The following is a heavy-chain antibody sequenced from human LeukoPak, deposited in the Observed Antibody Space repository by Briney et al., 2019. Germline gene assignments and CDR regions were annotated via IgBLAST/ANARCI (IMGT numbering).Heavy chain of an antibody. CDR3: ARRPPGGPYYYYYGMDV. CDR2: ISSSGSTI. CDR1: GFTFSSYE. Sequence: GGSLRLSCAASGFTFSSYEMNWVRQAPGKGLEWVSYISSSGSTIYYADSVKGRFTISRDNAKNSLYLQMNNLRAEDTAVYYCARRPPGGPYYYYYGMDVWGQGTTVTVSS. D-gene: IGHD4-23*01. J-gene: IGHJ6*02. V-gene: IGHV3-48*03.